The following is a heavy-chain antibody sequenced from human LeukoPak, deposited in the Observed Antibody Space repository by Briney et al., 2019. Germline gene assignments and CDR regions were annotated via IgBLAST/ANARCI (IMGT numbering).Heavy chain of an antibody. J-gene: IGHJ5*02. V-gene: IGHV4-59*08. CDR1: SGSITNYY. CDR2: IYYSGNT. CDR3: SATTSWFDP. D-gene: IGHD3-16*01. Sequence: SETLSLTCTVSSGSITNYYWSWIRQPPGKGLEWIGFIYYSGNTNYNPSLRIRVAISVGPSRGQFSLNLTSLTAADTARTLISATTSWFDPWGQGTLVTVSS.